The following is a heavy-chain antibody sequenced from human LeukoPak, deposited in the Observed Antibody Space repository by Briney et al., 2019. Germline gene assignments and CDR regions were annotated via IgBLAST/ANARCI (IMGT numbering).Heavy chain of an antibody. CDR2: INHSGGT. D-gene: IGHD4-17*01. V-gene: IGHV4-34*01. Sequence: SETLSLTCAVYGRSGSFNDYYWNWIRQSPGKGLEWIGEINHSGGTHYHPSLKGRVTISVDTSKNQFSLRLRSVTAADTAVYHCASLMTTVTYDVFDIWGQGTIVTVSS. J-gene: IGHJ3*02. CDR3: ASLMTTVTYDVFDI. CDR1: GRSGSFNDYY.